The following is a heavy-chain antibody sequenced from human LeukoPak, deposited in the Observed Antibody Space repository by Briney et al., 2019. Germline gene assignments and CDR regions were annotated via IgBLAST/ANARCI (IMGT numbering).Heavy chain of an antibody. CDR3: ARAREWYNWFDP. V-gene: IGHV3-30*03. CDR2: ISYDGSNK. J-gene: IGHJ5*02. CDR1: GFTFSSYG. Sequence: GRSLRLSCAASGFTFSSYGMHWVRQAPGKGLEWVAVISYDGSNKYYADSVKGRFTISRDNSKNTLDLQMNSLRAEDTAVYYCARAREWYNWFDPWGQGTLVTVSS. D-gene: IGHD3-3*01.